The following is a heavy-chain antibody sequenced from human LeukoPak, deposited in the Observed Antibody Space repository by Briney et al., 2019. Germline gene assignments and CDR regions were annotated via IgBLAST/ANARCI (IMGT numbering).Heavy chain of an antibody. V-gene: IGHV1-18*01. CDR2: ISAYNGNT. Sequence: ASVQVSCKASGYTFTSYGISWVRPAPGQGLEWMGWISAYNGNTNYSKKLQGRVTMTTDTSTSTAYMELRSLRSDDTAVYYCARDRSIWDITMVRAPFDYWGQGTLVTVPS. CDR1: GYTFTSYG. D-gene: IGHD3-10*01. J-gene: IGHJ4*02. CDR3: ARDRSIWDITMVRAPFDY.